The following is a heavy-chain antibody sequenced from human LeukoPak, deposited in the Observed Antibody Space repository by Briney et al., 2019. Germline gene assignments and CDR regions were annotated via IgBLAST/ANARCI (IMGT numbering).Heavy chain of an antibody. Sequence: ASVKVSCKASGYTFTSYAMHWVRQAPGQRLGWMGWINAGNGNTKYSQKFQGRVTITRDTSASTAYMELSSLRSEDTAVYYCARVPLRYFDWLPFDYWGQGTLVTVSS. V-gene: IGHV1-3*01. D-gene: IGHD3-9*01. CDR3: ARVPLRYFDWLPFDY. CDR2: INAGNGNT. J-gene: IGHJ4*02. CDR1: GYTFTSYA.